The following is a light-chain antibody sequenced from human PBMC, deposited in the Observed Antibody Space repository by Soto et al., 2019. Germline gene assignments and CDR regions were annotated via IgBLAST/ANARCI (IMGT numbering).Light chain of an antibody. Sequence: QSVLTQPASVSGSPGQSIAISSTGSSSDVGIYNYVSWYQQHPGKVPKLIIYEVSNRPSGVSNRFSGSKSGNTASLTISGLQAEDEADYYCSSYTTSSTRVFGTGTKLTVL. V-gene: IGLV2-14*01. J-gene: IGLJ1*01. CDR3: SSYTTSSTRV. CDR1: SSDVGIYNY. CDR2: EVS.